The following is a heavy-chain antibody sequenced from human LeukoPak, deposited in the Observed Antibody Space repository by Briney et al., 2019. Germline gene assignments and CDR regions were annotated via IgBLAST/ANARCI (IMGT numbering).Heavy chain of an antibody. CDR1: GGSISSYY. CDR3: ARRCPFGPTSGSYYIPHGAFDI. D-gene: IGHD3-10*01. V-gene: IGHV4-59*01. CDR2: IYYSGST. J-gene: IGHJ3*02. Sequence: SETLSLTCTVSGGSISSYYWSWIRQPPGKGLEWIGYIYYSGSTNYNPSLKSRVTISVDTSKNQFSLKLSSVTAADTAVYYCARRCPFGPTSGSYYIPHGAFDIWGQGTMVTVSS.